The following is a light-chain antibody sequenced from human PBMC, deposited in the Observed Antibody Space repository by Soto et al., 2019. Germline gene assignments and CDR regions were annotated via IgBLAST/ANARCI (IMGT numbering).Light chain of an antibody. CDR3: SSYTRSSTRV. V-gene: IGLV2-14*01. J-gene: IGLJ3*02. CDR1: SSDVGGYNY. CDR2: EVS. Sequence: QSALTQPASVSGYPGQSITISCTGTSSDVGGYNYVSWYQQHPGKAPKLMIYEVSNRPSGVSNRFSGSKSGNTASLTISGLQAEDEAHYYCSSYTRSSTRVFGGGTKLTVL.